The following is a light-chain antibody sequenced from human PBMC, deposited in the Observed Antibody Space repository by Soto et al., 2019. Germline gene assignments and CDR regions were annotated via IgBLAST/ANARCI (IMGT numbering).Light chain of an antibody. CDR1: QSVSNNY. CDR3: QQYGSSGT. CDR2: GAS. Sequence: ERVMTPSQATLSVSPVEIANLSFRASQSVSNNYLAWYQQKPGQAPRLLIYGASNRATGIPDRFSGSGSGTDFTLTISRLEPEDFAVYYCQQYGSSGTFGQGTKVDIK. V-gene: IGKV3-20*01. J-gene: IGKJ1*01.